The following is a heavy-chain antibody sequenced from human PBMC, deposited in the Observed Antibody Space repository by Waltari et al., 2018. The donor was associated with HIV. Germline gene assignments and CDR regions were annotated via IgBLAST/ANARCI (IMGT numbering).Heavy chain of an antibody. CDR1: GGSISSGSYY. V-gene: IGHV4-61*02. Sequence: QVQLQESGPGLVKPSQTLSLTCTVSGGSISSGSYYWSWIRQPAGKGLEWIGRIYTSGSTNYNPSLKIRVTISVDTSKNQFSLKLSSVTAADTAVYYCARGGSYGGYYFDYWGQGTLVTVSS. CDR2: IYTSGST. J-gene: IGHJ4*02. D-gene: IGHD4-17*01. CDR3: ARGGSYGGYYFDY.